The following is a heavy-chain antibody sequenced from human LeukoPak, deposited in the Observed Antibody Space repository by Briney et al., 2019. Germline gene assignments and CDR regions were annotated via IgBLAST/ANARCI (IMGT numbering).Heavy chain of an antibody. J-gene: IGHJ4*02. V-gene: IGHV3-20*04. CDR1: GFTFDDYG. CDR2: INWNGGST. D-gene: IGHD6-19*01. Sequence: PGGSLRLSCAASGFTFDDYGMSLVRQAPGKGLEWVSGINWNGGSTGYADSVKGRFTISRDNAKNSLYLQMNSLRAEDTALYYCARDPPTGYSSGWYFDYWGQGTLVTVSS. CDR3: ARDPPTGYSSGWYFDY.